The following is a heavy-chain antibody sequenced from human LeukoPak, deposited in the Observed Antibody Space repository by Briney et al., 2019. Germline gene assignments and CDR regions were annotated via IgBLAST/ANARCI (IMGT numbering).Heavy chain of an antibody. J-gene: IGHJ4*02. V-gene: IGHV3-30-3*01. CDR1: GFTFSSYA. CDR2: ISYDGSNK. CDR3: ARTPGGYYYYFDY. Sequence: GGSLRLSCAASGFTFSSYAMPWVRQAPGKGLEWVAVISYDGSNKYYADSVKGRFTISRDNSKNTLYLQMNSQRAEDTAVYYCARTPGGYYYYFDYWGQGTLVTVSS. D-gene: IGHD3-3*01.